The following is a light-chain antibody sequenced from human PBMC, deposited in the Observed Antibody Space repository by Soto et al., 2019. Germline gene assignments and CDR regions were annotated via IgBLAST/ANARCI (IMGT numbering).Light chain of an antibody. CDR3: QQYGRSPLLT. V-gene: IGKV3-20*01. Sequence: EIVLTQSPGTLSLSPGQRTTLSCRASQSVSRSYLAWNQQKPRQAPRLLIYVASSRATGIPDRFSGSGSRTDLTLTISSLEPEDSAVYYCQQYGRSPLLTVGGGTKVE. J-gene: IGKJ4*01. CDR1: QSVSRSY. CDR2: VAS.